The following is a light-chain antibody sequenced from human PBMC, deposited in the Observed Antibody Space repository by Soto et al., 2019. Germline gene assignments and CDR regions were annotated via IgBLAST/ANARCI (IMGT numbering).Light chain of an antibody. J-gene: IGKJ5*01. CDR3: QQDAGSPQT. CDR1: QSVSSN. CDR2: GAS. Sequence: EIVLTQSPATLSFSPWYISTLSCMASQSVSSNLALDQQKPGQAPRFLIYGASSKATGIPDRFRGSGSGTYFTLTISRLEPEDFTVYYCQQDAGSPQTFGQGTRLEI. V-gene: IGKV3-20*01.